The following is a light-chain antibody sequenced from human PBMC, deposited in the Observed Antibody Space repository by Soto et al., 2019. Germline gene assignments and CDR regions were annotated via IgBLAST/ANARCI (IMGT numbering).Light chain of an antibody. CDR1: SSDVGSYNL. CDR2: EGT. J-gene: IGLJ2*01. Sequence: QSALTQPASVSGSPGQSITISCTGTSSDVGSYNLVSWYQQHPGKAPKLMIYEGTKRPLGVSNRFSGSKSGNTASLTISGLQAEDEADYYCWSYAGSSTWDVVFGGGTKLTVL. CDR3: WSYAGSSTWDVV. V-gene: IGLV2-23*01.